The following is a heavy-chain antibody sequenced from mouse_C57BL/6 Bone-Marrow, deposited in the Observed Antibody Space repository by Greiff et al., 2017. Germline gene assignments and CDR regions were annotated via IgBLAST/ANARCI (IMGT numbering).Heavy chain of an antibody. V-gene: IGHV1-69*01. J-gene: IGHJ2*01. CDR1: GYTFTSYW. Sequence: QVQLQQPGAELVMPGASVKLSCKASGYTFTSYWMHWVKQRPGQGLEWIGEIDPSDSYTNYNQKFKGKSTFTVDKSSSKAYMQLSSRTSEDSSVYYCARERYGLDYWGQGTTLTVSS. CDR2: IDPSDSYT. CDR3: ARERYGLDY. D-gene: IGHD1-1*02.